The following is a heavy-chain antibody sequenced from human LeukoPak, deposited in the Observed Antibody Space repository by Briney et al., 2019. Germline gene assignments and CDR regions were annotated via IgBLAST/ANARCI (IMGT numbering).Heavy chain of an antibody. V-gene: IGHV4-59*01. CDR3: ARDASGDSSGYDAFDI. D-gene: IGHD3-22*01. CDR2: IYDNGNT. J-gene: IGHJ3*02. Sequence: SETLSLTCIVSGGSLTNYYWNWIRQSPGRGLEWIGYIYDNGNTNYNPSLKSRVTISVDTSKNQFSLKLSSVTAADTAVYYCARDASGDSSGYDAFDIWGQGTMVTVSS. CDR1: GGSLTNYY.